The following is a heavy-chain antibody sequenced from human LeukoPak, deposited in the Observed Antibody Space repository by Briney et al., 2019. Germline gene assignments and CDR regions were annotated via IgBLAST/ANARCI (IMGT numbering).Heavy chain of an antibody. Sequence: PGGSLRLSCAASGFTFSSYAMSWVRQAPGKGLEWVSAISGSGGSTYYADSVKGRFTISRDNAKNTLYLQMNSLRAEDTAVYYCARGRGWSITVAGYYFDYWGQGTLVTVSS. D-gene: IGHD6-19*01. CDR2: ISGSGGST. J-gene: IGHJ4*02. CDR1: GFTFSSYA. V-gene: IGHV3-23*01. CDR3: ARGRGWSITVAGYYFDY.